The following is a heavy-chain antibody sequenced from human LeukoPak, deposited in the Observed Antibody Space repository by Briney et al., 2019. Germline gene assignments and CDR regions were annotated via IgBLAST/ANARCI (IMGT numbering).Heavy chain of an antibody. CDR1: GFTFSSYA. J-gene: IGHJ4*02. V-gene: IGHV3-23*01. CDR3: ARSYGYSSGWYVGY. D-gene: IGHD6-19*01. Sequence: GGSLRLSCAASGFTFSSYAMSWVRQAPGKGLEWVSAISGSGGSTYYADSVKGRFTISRDNSKNTLYLQMNSLRAEDTAVYYCARSYGYSSGWYVGYWGQGILVTVSS. CDR2: ISGSGGST.